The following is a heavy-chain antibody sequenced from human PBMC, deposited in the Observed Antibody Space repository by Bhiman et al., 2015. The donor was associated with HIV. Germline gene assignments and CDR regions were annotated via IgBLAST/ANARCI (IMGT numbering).Heavy chain of an antibody. D-gene: IGHD1-26*01. Sequence: EVQLVESGGGLVKPGGSVRLSCGASGFTFSSYSMNWVRQAPGKGLDWVSSISSSSSYIYYADSVKGRFTISRDNAKNSLYVQMNSLRPEDTALYYCAKAQPGNWYSGSPLLWAEYFQHWGQGTLVTVS. CDR2: ISSSSSYI. CDR3: AKAQPGNWYSGSPLLWAEYFQH. CDR1: GFTFSSYS. J-gene: IGHJ1*01. V-gene: IGHV3-21*04.